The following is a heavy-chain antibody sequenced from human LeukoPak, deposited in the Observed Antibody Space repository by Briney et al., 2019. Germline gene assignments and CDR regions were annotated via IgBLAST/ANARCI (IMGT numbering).Heavy chain of an antibody. CDR3: ARGRLESAGTQGGIWFDP. D-gene: IGHD6-13*01. CDR1: GGSFSDYC. J-gene: IGHJ5*02. CDR2: INHSGST. V-gene: IGHV4-34*01. Sequence: SETLSLTRAVYGGSFSDYCWNWIRQPPGKGLEWIGEINHSGSTNYNPSLKSRVTISVDTSKNQFSLKLSSVTAADTAVYYCARGRLESAGTQGGIWFDPWGQGTRVTVSS.